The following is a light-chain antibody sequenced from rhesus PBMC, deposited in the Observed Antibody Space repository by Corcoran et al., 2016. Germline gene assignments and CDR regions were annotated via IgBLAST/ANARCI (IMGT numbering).Light chain of an antibody. CDR1: QSVGSY. CDR3: QQSSNLSPYS. CDR2: GAS. V-gene: IGKV3-24*04. J-gene: IGKJ2*01. Sequence: ETVVTQSPATLSLSPGERATLSCRASQSVGSYLAWYQQKPGQAPRLLIYGASSRATGIPDRVSGRGSGADFTLTISSLEPEDVGVYYCQQSSNLSPYSFGQGTKVEIK.